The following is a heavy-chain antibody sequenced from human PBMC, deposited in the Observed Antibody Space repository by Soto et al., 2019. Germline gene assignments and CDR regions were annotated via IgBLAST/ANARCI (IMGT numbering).Heavy chain of an antibody. Sequence: GGSLRLSCSASGFTFNSYSMSWVRQAPGKGLEWISYINSRSTTSYYADSVKGRFTISRDNAKNSLYLQMNSLRDEDTAVYYCAGYCSGGSCFSTSDAFDIWGQGTMVTVSS. D-gene: IGHD2-15*01. CDR2: INSRSTTS. CDR1: GFTFNSYS. CDR3: AGYCSGGSCFSTSDAFDI. V-gene: IGHV3-48*02. J-gene: IGHJ3*02.